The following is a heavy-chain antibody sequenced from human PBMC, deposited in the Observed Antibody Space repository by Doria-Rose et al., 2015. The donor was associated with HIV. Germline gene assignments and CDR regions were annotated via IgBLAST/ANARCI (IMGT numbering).Heavy chain of an antibody. Sequence: QESGPVLVKPTETLTLTCTVSGVSLSSPGMGVSWIRQPPAQALEWLAKIFSDDERSYKTSLKSRLTISKVTSKSQVVLTMTDMDPVDTATYYCARIKSSRWYHKYYFDFWGQGTLVIVSA. CDR2: IFSDDER. CDR1: GVSLSSPGMG. D-gene: IGHD6-13*01. J-gene: IGHJ4*02. V-gene: IGHV2-26*01. CDR3: ARIKSSRWYHKYYFDF.